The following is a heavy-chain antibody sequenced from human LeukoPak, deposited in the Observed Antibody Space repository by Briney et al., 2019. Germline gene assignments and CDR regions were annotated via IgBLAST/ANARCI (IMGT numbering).Heavy chain of an antibody. Sequence: GGSLRPSCTASGFTFSSYTMSWVRQAPGKGLKWVSTITTGGPNTYYADSVKGRFTVSRDDSKNTLYLQMNSLRAEDTGVYYCAKDGGLWVSAHWGDSWGRGTLVTVSS. CDR2: ITTGGPNT. D-gene: IGHD7-27*01. CDR3: AKDGGLWVSAHWGDS. V-gene: IGHV3-23*01. J-gene: IGHJ4*02. CDR1: GFTFSSYT.